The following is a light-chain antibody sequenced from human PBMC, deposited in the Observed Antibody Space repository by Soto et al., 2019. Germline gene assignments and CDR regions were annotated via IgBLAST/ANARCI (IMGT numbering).Light chain of an antibody. J-gene: IGLJ1*01. V-gene: IGLV2-23*01. CDR2: EGY. Sequence: QPASVSGSPGQSITISCTGTGSHVGSFNLVSWYQQYPGTAPKLIIYEGYKRPSGVTNRISASNSGVTASLTISGLRPEDEADYYCCASASSRTWLFGSGTKLTVL. CDR1: GSHVGSFNL. CDR3: CASASSRTWL.